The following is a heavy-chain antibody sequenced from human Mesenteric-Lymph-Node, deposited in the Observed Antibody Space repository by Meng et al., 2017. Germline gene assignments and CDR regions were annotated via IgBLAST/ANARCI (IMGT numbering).Heavy chain of an antibody. CDR3: AREIVSYNVLTDDYKAEAFDL. Sequence: SETLSLTCTVSGGSISSGSYYWSWIRQPPGKGLEWIGYIYVSGSTNQNPSLKSRVTISVDTSKNQLSLKLRSVTAADTAVYYCAREIVSYNVLTDDYKAEAFDLWGQGTMVTVSS. D-gene: IGHD3-9*01. J-gene: IGHJ3*01. CDR2: IYVSGST. V-gene: IGHV4-61*01. CDR1: GGSISSGSYY.